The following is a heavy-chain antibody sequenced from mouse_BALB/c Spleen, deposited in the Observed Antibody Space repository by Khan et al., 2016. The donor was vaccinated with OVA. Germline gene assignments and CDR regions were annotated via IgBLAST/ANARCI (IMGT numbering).Heavy chain of an antibody. CDR2: IYPNNGGA. J-gene: IGHJ3*01. V-gene: IGHV1S29*02. CDR3: AIAGYGSFAY. CDR1: GYIFTDYN. Sequence: EVELVESGPELVKPGASVKISCKAPGYIFTDYNMDWVKQSLGKSLEWIGYIYPNNGGAGYNQKFKTKATLTVDISSSTAYMELRSLTSEDSASYYCAIAGYGSFAYWGQGTLVTVSA. D-gene: IGHD1-2*01.